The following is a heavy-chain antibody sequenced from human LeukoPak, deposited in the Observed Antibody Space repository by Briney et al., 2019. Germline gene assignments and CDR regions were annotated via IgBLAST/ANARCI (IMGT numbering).Heavy chain of an antibody. V-gene: IGHV3-20*04. CDR2: VSWNGGST. CDR3: ARGFGYSGYDY. CDR1: GFTFGDYG. J-gene: IGHJ4*02. D-gene: IGHD5-12*01. Sequence: PGGSLRLSCAASGFTFGDYGMSWVRQAPWKGLECVSVVSWNGGSTGYADSVKGRFTISRDNAKKSLYLQMNSLRAEDTALYYCARGFGYSGYDYWGQGTLVTVSS.